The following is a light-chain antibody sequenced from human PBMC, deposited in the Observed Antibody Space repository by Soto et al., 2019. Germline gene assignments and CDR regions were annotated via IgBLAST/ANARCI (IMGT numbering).Light chain of an antibody. CDR3: HQRQSWPRT. J-gene: IGKJ1*01. CDR1: QYINTR. Sequence: DIVLTQSPATLSSPPGDRVTLSCRASQYINTRLAWYQHRPGQAPRLLIYQTSLRAAGIPARFSASGSGTDFTLTISDVQPEDFALYYCHQRQSWPRTFGQGTKVDI. V-gene: IGKV3-11*01. CDR2: QTS.